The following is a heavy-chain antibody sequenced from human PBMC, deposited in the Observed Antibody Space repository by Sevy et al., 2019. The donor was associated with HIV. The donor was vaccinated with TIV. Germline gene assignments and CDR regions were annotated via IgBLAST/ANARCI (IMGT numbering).Heavy chain of an antibody. CDR2: ISSSSSYI. V-gene: IGHV3-21*01. J-gene: IGHJ5*02. D-gene: IGHD6-13*01. CDR1: GFTFSSYA. CDR3: ARERAAAAVGATGFDP. Sequence: GGSLRLSCAASGFTFSSYAMHWVRQAPGKGLEWVSSISSSSSYIYYADSVKGRFTISRDNAKNSLYLQMNSLRAEDTAVYYCARERAAAAVGATGFDPWGQGTLVTVSS.